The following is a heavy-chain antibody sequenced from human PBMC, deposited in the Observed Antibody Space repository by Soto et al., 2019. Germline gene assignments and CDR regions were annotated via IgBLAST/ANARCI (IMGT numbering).Heavy chain of an antibody. D-gene: IGHD3-10*01. CDR2: ISYDGSNK. J-gene: IGHJ6*02. Sequence: GGSLRLSCAASGFTFSSYGMHWVRQAPGKGLEWVAVISYDGSNKYYADSVKGRFTISRDNSKNTLYLQMNSLRAEDTAVYYCAKGPYGSAYYYGMDVWGQGTTVTVSS. CDR1: GFTFSSYG. CDR3: AKGPYGSAYYYGMDV. V-gene: IGHV3-30*18.